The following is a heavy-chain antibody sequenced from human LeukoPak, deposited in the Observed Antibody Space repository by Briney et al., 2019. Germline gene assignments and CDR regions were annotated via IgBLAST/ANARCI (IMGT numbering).Heavy chain of an antibody. CDR3: AKCRGSSAFFDY. Sequence: GGSLRLSCTASGFTFSNYGMHWVRQAPGKGLEWVAFIPSDGGNKYYADSVKGRFTISRDNSKNTLYLQMNSLRAEDTAVYYCAKCRGSSAFFDYWGQGTLVTVSS. J-gene: IGHJ4*02. V-gene: IGHV3-30*02. CDR2: IPSDGGNK. D-gene: IGHD6-6*01. CDR1: GFTFSNYG.